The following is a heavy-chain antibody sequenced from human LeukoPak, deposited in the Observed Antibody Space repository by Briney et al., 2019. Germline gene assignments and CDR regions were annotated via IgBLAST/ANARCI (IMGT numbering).Heavy chain of an antibody. J-gene: IGHJ5*02. CDR3: ARLRITMVRGTYGNWFDP. Sequence: PGESLKISCKGSGYSFTSYWIGWVRQMPGKGLEWMGIIYPGDSDTRYSPSFQGQVTISADKSISTAYLQWSSLKASDTAMYYCARLRITMVRGTYGNWFDPWGQGTLVTVSS. D-gene: IGHD3-10*01. CDR1: GYSFTSYW. V-gene: IGHV5-51*01. CDR2: IYPGDSDT.